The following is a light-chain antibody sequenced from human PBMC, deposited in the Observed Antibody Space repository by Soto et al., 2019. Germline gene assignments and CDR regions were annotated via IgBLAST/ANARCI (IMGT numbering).Light chain of an antibody. Sequence: QSALTQPASVSGSPGQSITISCTGTSRDVGGYNYVSWYQQHPGKAPKLMIYEVSNRPSGVSHRFSGSKSGNTASLTISGLQAEDEADYYCSSYTSTATRVFGGGTKLTVL. J-gene: IGLJ3*02. CDR2: EVS. V-gene: IGLV2-14*01. CDR3: SSYTSTATRV. CDR1: SRDVGGYNY.